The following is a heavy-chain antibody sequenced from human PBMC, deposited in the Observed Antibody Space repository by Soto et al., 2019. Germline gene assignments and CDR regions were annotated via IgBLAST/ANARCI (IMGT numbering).Heavy chain of an antibody. D-gene: IGHD6-13*01. CDR3: ARGYSSSWEIEHFDY. CDR1: GFTFSSYG. CDR2: IWYDGSNK. J-gene: IGHJ4*02. V-gene: IGHV3-33*01. Sequence: GGSLRLSCAASGFTFSSYGMHWVRQAPGKGLEWVAVIWYDGSNKYYADSVKGRFTISRDNSKNTLYLQMNSLRAEDTAVYYCARGYSSSWEIEHFDYWGQGTLVTVSS.